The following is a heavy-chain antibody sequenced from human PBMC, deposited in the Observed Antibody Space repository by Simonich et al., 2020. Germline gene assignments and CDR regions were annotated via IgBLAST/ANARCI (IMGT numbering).Heavy chain of an antibody. Sequence: EVQLVESGGGLVQPGGSLRLSCAASGFTFSSYWMSWVRQAPGKGLAGVANIKQDGSDKYYVDSVKGRFTISRDNAKNSLYLQRNSLRAEDTAVYYCARDGLGTAYYYYMDVWGKGTTVTVSS. CDR2: IKQDGSDK. CDR1: GFTFSSYW. V-gene: IGHV3-7*01. J-gene: IGHJ6*03. D-gene: IGHD7-27*01. CDR3: ARDGLGTAYYYYMDV.